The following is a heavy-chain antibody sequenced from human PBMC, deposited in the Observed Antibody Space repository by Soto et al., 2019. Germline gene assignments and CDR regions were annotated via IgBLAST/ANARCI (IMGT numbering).Heavy chain of an antibody. Sequence: SEALSLTGTGPGGSISSYYWSSIRQPPGKGLECIGYIYYSGSTHYNPSLKSRVTISIDTSKNQFSLKLSSVTAADTAVYYCARQIDRGSGGWDGPYWFDPWGQGTLVTVSS. CDR1: GGSISSYY. V-gene: IGHV4-59*08. J-gene: IGHJ5*02. CDR3: ARQIDRGSGGWDGPYWFDP. CDR2: IYYSGST. D-gene: IGHD6-19*01.